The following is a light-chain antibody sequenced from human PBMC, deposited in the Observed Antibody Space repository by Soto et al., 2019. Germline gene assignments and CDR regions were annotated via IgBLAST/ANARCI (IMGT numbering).Light chain of an antibody. Sequence: QSALTQPRSVSGSPGQSVTISCTGTSSDVGGYNYVSWYQQHPGKAPKLMIYGVSERPSGVPDRFSGSKSGNTASLTISGLQAEDAADYYCWSYAGGYNPVVFGGGTKVTVL. J-gene: IGLJ2*01. CDR1: SSDVGGYNY. CDR3: WSYAGGYNPVV. V-gene: IGLV2-11*01. CDR2: GVS.